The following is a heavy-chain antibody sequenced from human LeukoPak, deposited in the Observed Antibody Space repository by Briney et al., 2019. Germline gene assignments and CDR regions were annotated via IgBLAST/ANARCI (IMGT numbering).Heavy chain of an antibody. CDR2: TYYRSKWNN. J-gene: IGHJ5*01. D-gene: IGHD1-26*01. CDR1: GDSVSTNSAT. Sequence: SQTLSLTCAISGDSVSTNSATWTWLRQSPSRGLEWLGRTYYRSKWNNDYAVSMKSRITINPDTSRNQFSLQLNSVTPEDTAVYYCARLVGASWFDSWGQGTLVTVSS. CDR3: ARLVGASWFDS. V-gene: IGHV6-1*01.